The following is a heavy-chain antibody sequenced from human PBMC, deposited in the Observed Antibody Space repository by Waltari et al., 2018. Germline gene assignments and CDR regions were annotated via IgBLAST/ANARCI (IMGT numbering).Heavy chain of an antibody. CDR2: IKPDGSDK. CDR1: GFTFSYR. Sequence: EVQLVESGGGLVQPGGSLRLSCGASGFTFSYRMSWVRQAPGKGLEWVANIKPDGSDKNHADSVKGRFTISIDNVKNSLFLQMNSLRVEDTAVYYCARELRWSARDYWGQGTLVTVSS. CDR3: ARELRWSARDY. J-gene: IGHJ4*02. V-gene: IGHV3-7*01. D-gene: IGHD2-21*01.